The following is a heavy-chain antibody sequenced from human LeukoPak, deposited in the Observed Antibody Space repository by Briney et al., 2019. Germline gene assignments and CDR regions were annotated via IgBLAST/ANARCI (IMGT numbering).Heavy chain of an antibody. D-gene: IGHD3-10*01. V-gene: IGHV3-23*01. CDR1: GFMFSSYG. CDR3: ARLGLGAREVMPRGNFDY. Sequence: GGSLRLSCAASGFMFSSYGMSWVRQAPGKGLEWVSSVYGSGDRTYYAASVKGRFSISRDKSNNTLSLQMNSLSAEDTAVYFCARLGLGAREVMPRGNFDYWGQGTLVTVSS. CDR2: VYGSGDRT. J-gene: IGHJ4*02.